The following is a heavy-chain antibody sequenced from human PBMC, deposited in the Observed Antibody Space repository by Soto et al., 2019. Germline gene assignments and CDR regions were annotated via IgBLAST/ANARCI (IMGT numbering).Heavy chain of an antibody. V-gene: IGHV2-5*01. CDR3: AHSPWGAGPDY. CDR2: IYWNDDK. J-gene: IGHJ4*02. Sequence: QITLKESGPTLVKPTQTLTLTCTFSGFSLSARGVGVGWIRQPPGKALEWLALIYWNDDKRYSPSLQSRLTITKDASKNQVVFSMTNVDPADTATYYSAHSPWGAGPDYWGQGTLVTVSS. CDR1: GFSLSARGVG. D-gene: IGHD3-16*01.